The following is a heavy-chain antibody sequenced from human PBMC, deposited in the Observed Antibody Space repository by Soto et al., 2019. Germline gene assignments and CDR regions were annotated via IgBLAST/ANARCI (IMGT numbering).Heavy chain of an antibody. J-gene: IGHJ3*02. CDR3: ARGRGSGFGAFDI. V-gene: IGHV3-64*02. D-gene: IGHD3-22*01. CDR1: GFTFSSYA. Sequence: GGSLRLSCAASGFTFSSYALHWVRQAPGKGLEHVSTISGYGDSTYYADSVKGRFIISRDNSKNTLYLQMGSLRADDMAVYYCARGRGSGFGAFDIWGQGTVVTVSS. CDR2: ISGYGDST.